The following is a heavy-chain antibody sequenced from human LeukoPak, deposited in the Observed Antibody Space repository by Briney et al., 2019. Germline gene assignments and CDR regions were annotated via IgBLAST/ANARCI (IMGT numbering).Heavy chain of an antibody. J-gene: IGHJ5*02. CDR3: ARSPAYYYDSSGYYSSPA. D-gene: IGHD3-22*01. V-gene: IGHV4-34*01. CDR2: ISHSGST. CDR1: GGSFSGYY. Sequence: SETLSLTCAVYGGSFSGYYWSWIRQPPGKGLEWIGEISHSGSTNYNPSLKSRVTISVDTSKNQFSLKLSSVTAADTAVYYCARSPAYYYDSSGYYSSPAWGQGTLVTVSS.